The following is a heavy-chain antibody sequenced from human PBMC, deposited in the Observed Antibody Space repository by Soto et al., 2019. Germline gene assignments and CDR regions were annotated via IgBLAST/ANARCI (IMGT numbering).Heavy chain of an antibody. J-gene: IGHJ4*02. CDR1: GFIFKMYW. V-gene: IGHV3-74*01. CDR2: IYNDGTYS. D-gene: IGHD3-10*01. Sequence: PGGSLRLSCAASGFIFKMYWMHWVRQSPGKGLVWISRIYNDGTYSDYADSVRGRFTISRDSVNDTLYLQMNNLRAEDSGLYYCKRGPRPISTGTGAYWGQGTQVTVSS. CDR3: KRGPRPISTGTGAY.